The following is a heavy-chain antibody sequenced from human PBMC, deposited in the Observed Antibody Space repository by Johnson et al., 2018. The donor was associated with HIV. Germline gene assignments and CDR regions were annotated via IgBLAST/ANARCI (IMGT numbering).Heavy chain of an antibody. J-gene: IGHJ3*02. CDR2: STYDGTNK. CDR1: GFRFSSYP. V-gene: IGHV3-30*04. Sequence: VPLVESGGGVVQPGRSLRLSCAASGFRFSSYPMHWVRQAPGKGLEWVAVSTYDGTNKYYADPVKGRFTIFRGNSKNTLYLQMNSLRAEDTAVYYCGVLWFREWVAFDIWGQGTMVTVSS. CDR3: GVLWFREWVAFDI. D-gene: IGHD3-10*01.